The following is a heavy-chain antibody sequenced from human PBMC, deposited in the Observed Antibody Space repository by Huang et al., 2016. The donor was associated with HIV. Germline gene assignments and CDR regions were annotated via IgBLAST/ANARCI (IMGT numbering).Heavy chain of an antibody. CDR2: ISSSSSTI. V-gene: IGHV3-48*01. J-gene: IGHJ4*02. CDR3: ASSGYNVLDY. CDR1: GFTFSSYS. Sequence: EVQLVESGGGLVQPGGSLRLSCAASGFTFSSYSMNWVRQAPGKGLECVSYISSSSSTIYYADSVKGRFTISRDNAKNSLYLQMNSLRAEDTAVYYCASSGYNVLDYWGQGTLVTVSS. D-gene: IGHD5-12*01.